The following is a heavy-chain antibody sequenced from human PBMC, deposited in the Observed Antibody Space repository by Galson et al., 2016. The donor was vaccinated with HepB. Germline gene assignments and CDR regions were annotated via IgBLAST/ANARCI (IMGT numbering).Heavy chain of an antibody. CDR2: IFSNDEK. V-gene: IGHV2-26*01. D-gene: IGHD4-17*01. J-gene: IGHJ4*02. CDR1: GFSLSNARMG. Sequence: PALVKPTQTLTLTCTVSGFSLSNARMGVSWIRQPPGKALEWLAHIFSNDEKSYNTSLNNRLTISKDTSKSQVVLTMTNMDSVDTATYYCARIGDYGDYPFDYWGQGTLVTVSS. CDR3: ARIGDYGDYPFDY.